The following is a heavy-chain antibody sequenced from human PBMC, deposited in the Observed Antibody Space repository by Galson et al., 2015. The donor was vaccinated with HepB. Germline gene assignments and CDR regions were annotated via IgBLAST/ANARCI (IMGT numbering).Heavy chain of an antibody. V-gene: IGHV1-24*01. CDR1: GYSLTELS. D-gene: IGHD6-13*01. J-gene: IGHJ4*02. CDR2: FDPEDGET. CDR3: ATVNSNWYRKFDS. Sequence: SVKVSCKVSGYSLTELSMHWVRQAPGKGLEWLGGFDPEDGETIYAQILQGRVSMTEDTSTDTAYMELSSLRPEDTAVYYCATVNSNWYRKFDSWGQGTLVTVSS.